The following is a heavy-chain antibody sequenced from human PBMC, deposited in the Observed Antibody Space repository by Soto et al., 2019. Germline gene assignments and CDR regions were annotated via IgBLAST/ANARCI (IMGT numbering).Heavy chain of an antibody. CDR1: GFTFSSYG. D-gene: IGHD2-8*01. V-gene: IGHV3-30*18. Sequence: GGSLRLSCAASGFTFSSYGMHWVRQAPGKGLEWVAVISYDGSNKYYADSVKGRFTISRDNSKNTLYLQMNSLRAEDTAVYYCAKDLLVHVGMLYAAYVHDAFDIWGQGTMVTVSS. J-gene: IGHJ3*02. CDR2: ISYDGSNK. CDR3: AKDLLVHVGMLYAAYVHDAFDI.